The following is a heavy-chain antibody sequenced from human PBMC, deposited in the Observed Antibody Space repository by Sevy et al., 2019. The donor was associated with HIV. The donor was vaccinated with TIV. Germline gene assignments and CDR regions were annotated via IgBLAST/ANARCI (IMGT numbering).Heavy chain of an antibody. J-gene: IGHJ5*02. V-gene: IGHV1-18*01. Sequence: ASVKVSCKASGYTFTDYGITWVRHAPGQGLEWMGWIGIYNGHRNYAQKFQARVTMTTDTSTSTAYMEMTSLRSDDTAVYYCARGISAVPLTGVWFDPWGQGTLVTVSS. CDR2: IGIYNGHR. CDR3: ARGISAVPLTGVWFDP. CDR1: GYTFTDYG. D-gene: IGHD7-27*01.